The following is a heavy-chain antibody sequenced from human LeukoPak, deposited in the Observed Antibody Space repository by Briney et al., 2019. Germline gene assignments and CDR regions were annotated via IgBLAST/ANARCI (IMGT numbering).Heavy chain of an antibody. CDR3: ATPTIYGDYDHYMDV. D-gene: IGHD4-17*01. V-gene: IGHV4-59*08. CDR1: GGSISSYY. Sequence: PSETLSLTCTVSGGSISSYYWSWIRQPPGKGLEWIGYIYYSGSTNYNPSLKSRVTISVDTSKNQFSLKLSSVTAADTAVYYCATPTIYGDYDHYMDVWGKGTTVTISS. CDR2: IYYSGST. J-gene: IGHJ6*03.